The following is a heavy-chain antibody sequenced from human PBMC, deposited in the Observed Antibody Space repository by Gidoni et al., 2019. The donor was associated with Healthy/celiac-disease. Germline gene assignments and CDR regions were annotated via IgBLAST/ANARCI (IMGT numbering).Heavy chain of an antibody. V-gene: IGHV4-34*01. J-gene: IGHJ4*02. Sequence: QVQLQQWGAGLLKPSETLSLTCAVYGGSFSGYYWSWIRQPPGKGLEWIGEINHSGSTNYNPSLKSRVTISVDTSKNQFSLKLSSVTAADTAVYYCARGDSGWYVYWGQGTLVTVSS. CDR3: ARGDSGWYVY. D-gene: IGHD6-19*01. CDR1: GGSFSGYY. CDR2: INHSGST.